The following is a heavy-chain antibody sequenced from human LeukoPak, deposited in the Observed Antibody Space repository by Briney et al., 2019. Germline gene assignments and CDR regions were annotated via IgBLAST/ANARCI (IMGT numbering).Heavy chain of an antibody. CDR1: GYTFTSYG. CDR2: MNPNSGNT. CDR3: ARSPSRGYYYDSYYYYYMDV. V-gene: IGHV1-8*02. J-gene: IGHJ6*03. D-gene: IGHD3-22*01. Sequence: ASVKVSCKASGYTFTSYGISWVRQAPGQGLEWMGWMNPNSGNTGYAQKFQGRVTMTRNTSISTAYMELSSLRSEDTAVYYCARSPSRGYYYDSYYYYYMDVWGKGTTVTISS.